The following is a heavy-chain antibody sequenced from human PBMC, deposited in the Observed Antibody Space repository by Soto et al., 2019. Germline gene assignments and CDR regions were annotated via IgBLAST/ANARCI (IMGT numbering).Heavy chain of an antibody. CDR3: ARGLITMVRGGPNWFDP. V-gene: IGHV4-30-2*01. Sequence: SETLSLTCAVSGGSISSGGYSWSWIRQPPGKGLEWIGYIYHSGSTYYNPSLKSRVTISVDRSKNQFSLKLSSVTAADTAVYYCARGLITMVRGGPNWFDPWGQGTLVTVSS. D-gene: IGHD3-10*01. CDR1: GGSISSGGYS. J-gene: IGHJ5*02. CDR2: IYHSGST.